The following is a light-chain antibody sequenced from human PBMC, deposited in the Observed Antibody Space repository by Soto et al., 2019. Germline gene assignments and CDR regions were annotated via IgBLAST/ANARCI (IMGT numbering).Light chain of an antibody. CDR3: QQYSSFPLT. CDR1: QSISTW. CDR2: KAS. V-gene: IGKV1-5*03. Sequence: DVPMTQSPATLSASVGDRVTITCLASQSISTWLAWYQQKPGKAPKFLIYKASNLENGVSSRFSGSGSGTEFTLTISGLQPDDFANYYCQQYSSFPLTFGQGTKVEIK. J-gene: IGKJ1*01.